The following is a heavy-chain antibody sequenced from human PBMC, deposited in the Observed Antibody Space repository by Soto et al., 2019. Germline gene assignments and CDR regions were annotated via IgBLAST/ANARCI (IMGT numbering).Heavy chain of an antibody. D-gene: IGHD3-10*01. V-gene: IGHV1-69*13. CDR3: ARSPTGPYGSGSYYFDY. J-gene: IGHJ4*02. Sequence: ASVKVSCKASGGTFSSYAISWVRQAPGQGLEWMGGIIPIFGTANYAQKFRGRVTITADESTSTAYMELSSLRSEDTAVYYCARSPTGPYGSGSYYFDYWGQGTLVTVSS. CDR2: IIPIFGTA. CDR1: GGTFSSYA.